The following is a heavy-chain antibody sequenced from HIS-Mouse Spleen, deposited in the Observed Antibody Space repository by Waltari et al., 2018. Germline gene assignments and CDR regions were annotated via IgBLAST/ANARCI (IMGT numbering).Heavy chain of an antibody. D-gene: IGHD6-19*01. J-gene: IGHJ4*02. V-gene: IGHV3-30*01. CDR3: ARASVVGSGHFDY. CDR2: ISYDGSNK. CDR1: GFTFSSYA. Sequence: QVQLVESGGGVVQPGRSLRLSCAASGFTFSSYAMHWVRQAPGKGREWVAVISYDGSNKYYADSVQGRFTISRDNSKNTLYLQMNSLRAEDTAVYYCARASVVGSGHFDYWGQGTLVTVSS.